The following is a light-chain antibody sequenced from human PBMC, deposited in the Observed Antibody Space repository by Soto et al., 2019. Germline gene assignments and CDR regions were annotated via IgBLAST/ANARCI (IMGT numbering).Light chain of an antibody. J-gene: IGLJ3*02. CDR3: CSYADSSTWV. Sequence: QSALTQPASVSGSPGQSITISCTGTSSDVGSHNFVSWYQQRSGKAPKLMIFEVTKRPSGVSNRFSASKSGNTASLTISGVQAEDEADYYCCSYADSSTWVFGGGTKLTVL. V-gene: IGLV2-23*02. CDR2: EVT. CDR1: SSDVGSHNF.